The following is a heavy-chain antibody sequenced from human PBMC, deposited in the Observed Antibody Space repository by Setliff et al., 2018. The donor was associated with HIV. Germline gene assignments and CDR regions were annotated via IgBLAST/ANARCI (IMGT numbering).Heavy chain of an antibody. D-gene: IGHD2-15*01. CDR3: ARGLYCSGGSCSFDY. CDR2: IYDSGIT. CDR1: GGSISSYS. Sequence: PSETLSLTCTVSGGSISSYSWSWIRQPPGKGLEWIGYIYDSGITNYNPSLKSRVTISVDTSKNQFSLKLSSVTAADTAVYYCARGLYCSGGSCSFDYWGQGTLVTVSS. V-gene: IGHV4-59*08. J-gene: IGHJ4*02.